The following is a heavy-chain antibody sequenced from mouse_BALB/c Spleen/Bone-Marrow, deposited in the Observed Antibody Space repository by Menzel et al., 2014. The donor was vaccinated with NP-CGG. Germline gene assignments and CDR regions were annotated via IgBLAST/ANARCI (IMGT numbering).Heavy chain of an antibody. Sequence: VKLVESGPGLVAPSQSLSITCTVSGFSLTSYGVHWVRQPPGKGLEWLGVIWAGGSTNYNSALMSRLSISKDNSKSQVFLKMNSLQTDDTAMYYCARVSSTMITTVFAYWGQGTLVTASA. D-gene: IGHD2-4*01. CDR2: IWAGGST. CDR3: ARVSSTMITTVFAY. CDR1: GFSLTSYG. J-gene: IGHJ3*01. V-gene: IGHV2-9*02.